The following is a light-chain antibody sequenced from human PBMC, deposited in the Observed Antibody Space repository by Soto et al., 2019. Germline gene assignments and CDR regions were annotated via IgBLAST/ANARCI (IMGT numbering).Light chain of an antibody. V-gene: IGKV3-15*01. CDR1: QSVSSN. J-gene: IGKJ4*01. CDR3: QQFDNWPYT. CDR2: DAS. Sequence: EVVMTQSPANLSVSPGERATLSCRASQSVSSNLAWYQQKPGQAPRLLIHDASTRATGLPARFSGSGSGTEFTLAISSLQFEDFAVYYCQQFDNWPYTFGGGTKVAIK.